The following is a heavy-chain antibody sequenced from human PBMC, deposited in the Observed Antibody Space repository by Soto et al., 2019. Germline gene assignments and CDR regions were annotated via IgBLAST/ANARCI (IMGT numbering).Heavy chain of an antibody. J-gene: IGHJ5*02. CDR1: GGSISSGGYY. Sequence: SETLSLTCTVSGGSISSGGYYWSWIRQHPGKGLEWIGYINYSGSTYYNPSLKSPVTISVDTSKNQFSLKLSSVTAADTAVYYCARAPPTVTIMGWFDPWGQGTLVTVS. V-gene: IGHV4-31*01. CDR2: INYSGST. D-gene: IGHD4-17*01. CDR3: ARAPPTVTIMGWFDP.